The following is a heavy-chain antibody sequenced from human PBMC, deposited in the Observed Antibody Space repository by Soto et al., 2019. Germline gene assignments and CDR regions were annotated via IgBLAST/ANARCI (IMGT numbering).Heavy chain of an antibody. Sequence: GGSLRLSCAASGFTFSSYEMNWVRQAPGKGLEWVSYISSSGSTIYYADSVKGRFTISRDNAKNSLYLQMNSLRAEDTAVYYCARDRIEDQFLFAPDGMAVCGQGTTVTLS. V-gene: IGHV3-48*03. CDR1: GFTFSSYE. CDR2: ISSSGSTI. J-gene: IGHJ6*02. D-gene: IGHD2-2*01. CDR3: ARDRIEDQFLFAPDGMAV.